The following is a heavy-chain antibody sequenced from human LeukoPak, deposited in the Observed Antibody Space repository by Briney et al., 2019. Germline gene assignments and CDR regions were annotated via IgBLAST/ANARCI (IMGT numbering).Heavy chain of an antibody. Sequence: ASVKVSCKASGYTFTSYGISWARQAPGQGLEWMGWISAYNGNTNYAQKFQGWVTMTRDTSISTAYMELSRLRSDDTAVYYCARAAMNLDGYNWWYFDYWGQGTLVTVSS. D-gene: IGHD5-24*01. CDR1: GYTFTSYG. CDR2: ISAYNGNT. CDR3: ARAAMNLDGYNWWYFDY. V-gene: IGHV1-18*01. J-gene: IGHJ4*02.